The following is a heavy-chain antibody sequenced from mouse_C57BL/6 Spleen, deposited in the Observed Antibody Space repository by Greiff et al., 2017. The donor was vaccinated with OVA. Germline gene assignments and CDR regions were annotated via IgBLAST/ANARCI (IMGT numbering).Heavy chain of an antibody. V-gene: IGHV3-6*01. CDR2: ISYDGSN. J-gene: IGHJ1*03. D-gene: IGHD1-1*01. Sequence: EVKLMASGPGLVKPSQSLSLTCSVTGYSITSGYYWNWIRQFPGNKLEWMGYISYDGSNNYNPSLKNRISITRDTSKNQFFLKLNSVTTEDTATYYCARPHGGSSSWYFDVWGTGTTVTVSS. CDR1: GYSITSGYY. CDR3: ARPHGGSSSWYFDV.